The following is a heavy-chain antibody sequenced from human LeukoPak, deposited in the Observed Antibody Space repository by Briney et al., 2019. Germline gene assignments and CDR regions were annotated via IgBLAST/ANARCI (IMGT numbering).Heavy chain of an antibody. J-gene: IGHJ6*04. CDR2: IYPGDSEI. V-gene: IGHV5-51*01. D-gene: IGHD6-19*01. Sequence: GESLKISCKGSGYSFTTYWIGWVRQMPGKGLEWMGIIYPGDSEIRYNPSFQGQVTISADKSINTAYLQWSGLKASDTAMYYCARHIGKYSSGWFNYDYGMDVWGKGTTVTVSS. CDR1: GYSFTTYW. CDR3: ARHIGKYSSGWFNYDYGMDV.